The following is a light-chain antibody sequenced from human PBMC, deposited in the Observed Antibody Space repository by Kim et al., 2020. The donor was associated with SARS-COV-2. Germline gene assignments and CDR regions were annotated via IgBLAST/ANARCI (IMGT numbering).Light chain of an antibody. J-gene: IGKJ2*01. Sequence: EIVLTQSPGTLSLSPGERATLSCRASQSVSSSYLAWYQQKPGQAPRLLIYGASSRATGIPDRFSGSGSGTDFTLTISRLEPEDFSVYYRQQNARTPYTFGQGTKMEI. CDR1: QSVSSSY. CDR2: GAS. CDR3: QQNARTPYT. V-gene: IGKV3-20*01.